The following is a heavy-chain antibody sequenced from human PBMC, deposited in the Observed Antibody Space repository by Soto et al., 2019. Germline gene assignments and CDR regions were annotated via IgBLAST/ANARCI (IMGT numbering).Heavy chain of an antibody. CDR2: ISYDGSNK. CDR1: GFTFSGSA. J-gene: IGHJ4*02. Sequence: GGSLRLSCAASGFTFSGSAMHWVRQAPGKGLEWVAVISYDGSNKYYADSVKGRFTISRDNSKNTLYLQMNSLRAEDTAVYYFASPGPYDSSGLPFDYWGQGTLVTVSS. CDR3: ASPGPYDSSGLPFDY. D-gene: IGHD3-22*01. V-gene: IGHV3-30-3*01.